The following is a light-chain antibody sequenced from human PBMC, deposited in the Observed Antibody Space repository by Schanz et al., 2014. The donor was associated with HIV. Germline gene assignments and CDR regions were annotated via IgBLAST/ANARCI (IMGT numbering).Light chain of an antibody. V-gene: IGLV1-51*01. Sequence: QSVLTQPPSMSAAPGQRVTISCSGGALNVGDNSVSWYQQFPGTAPRLLIYANHQRPSEIPDRFSGSKTGTSATLAISGLQTGDEADYYCATWDSALREVVFGGGTKLTVL. J-gene: IGLJ2*01. CDR1: ALNVGDNS. CDR2: ANH. CDR3: ATWDSALREVV.